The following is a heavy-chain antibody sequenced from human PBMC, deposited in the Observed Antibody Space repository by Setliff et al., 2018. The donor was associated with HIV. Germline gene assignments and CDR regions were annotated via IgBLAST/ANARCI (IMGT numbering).Heavy chain of an antibody. J-gene: IGHJ4*02. CDR3: AHSFNYNFWTGAKRGDFDY. D-gene: IGHD3-3*01. CDR2: INAGNDNT. V-gene: IGHV1-3*01. Sequence: ASVKVSCKASGYTFTTCAMHWVRQAPGQRLEWMGWINAGNDNTKYSQNFQGRVTITRDTSASTAYMELTSLRSVDTATYYCAHSFNYNFWTGAKRGDFDYWGPGTLVTVSS. CDR1: GYTFTTCA.